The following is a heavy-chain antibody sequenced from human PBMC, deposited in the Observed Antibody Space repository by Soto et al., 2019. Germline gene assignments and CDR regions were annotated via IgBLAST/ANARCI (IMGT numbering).Heavy chain of an antibody. CDR3: ARRGYSSSWYYYYYYGIDV. CDR2: MNPNSGNT. J-gene: IGHJ6*02. CDR1: GYTFTSYD. D-gene: IGHD6-13*01. V-gene: IGHV1-8*01. Sequence: QVQLVQSGAEVKKPGASVKVSCKASGYTFTSYDINWVRQATGQGLEWMGWMNPNSGNTGYAQKFQGRVTMTRNTTISTAYRELSSLRSEDTAVYYCARRGYSSSWYYYYYYGIDVWGQGTTVTVSS.